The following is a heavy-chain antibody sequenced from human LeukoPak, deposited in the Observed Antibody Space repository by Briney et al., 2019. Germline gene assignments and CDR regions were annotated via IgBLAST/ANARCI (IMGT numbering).Heavy chain of an antibody. V-gene: IGHV1-69*13. D-gene: IGHD2-15*01. CDR2: IIPIFGTA. J-gene: IGHJ4*02. Sequence: GASVKVSCKASGGTFSSYAISWVRQAPGQGLEWTGGIIPIFGTANYAQKFQGRVTITADESTSTAYMELSSLRSEDTAVYYCARGGGSYVPFDYWGQGTLVTVSS. CDR3: ARGGGSYVPFDY. CDR1: GGTFSSYA.